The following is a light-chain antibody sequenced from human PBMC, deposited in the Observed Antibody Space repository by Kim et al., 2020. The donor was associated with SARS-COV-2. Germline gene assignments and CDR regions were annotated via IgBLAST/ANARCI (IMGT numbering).Light chain of an antibody. CDR1: SIEVGGYNL. Sequence: GQAITISCTGTSIEVGGYNLVSGYQQHPGKAPKLVIYEDSKRPSGASNRFSGSKSGNTASLTISGLQAEDEADYYCCSYAGSSTWVFGGGTQLTVL. J-gene: IGLJ3*02. CDR2: EDS. CDR3: CSYAGSSTWV. V-gene: IGLV2-23*01.